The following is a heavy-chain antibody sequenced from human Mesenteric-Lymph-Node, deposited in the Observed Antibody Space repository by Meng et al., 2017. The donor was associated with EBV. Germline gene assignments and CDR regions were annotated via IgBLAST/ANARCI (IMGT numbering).Heavy chain of an antibody. Sequence: QVEVQVWGPGLVQPSATLSLTCTLSLGYMTTPFWSWIRQPSGKGMEWIGYVSERGTSNSIPSLRSRLSISVDTSKNQFSLRLSSVNAADTAVYYCARGSCSSTTCPFDYWGQGTLVTVSS. CDR2: VSERGTS. CDR3: ARGSCSSTTCPFDY. J-gene: IGHJ4*02. CDR1: LGYMTTPF. D-gene: IGHD2-2*01. V-gene: IGHV4-59*11.